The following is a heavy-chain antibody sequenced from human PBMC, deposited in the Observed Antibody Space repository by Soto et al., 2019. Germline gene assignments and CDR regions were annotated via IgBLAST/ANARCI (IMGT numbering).Heavy chain of an antibody. J-gene: IGHJ4*02. CDR2: ISGAGGST. CDR3: AKGFEAAALLGARYFGY. D-gene: IGHD6-13*01. CDR1: GFTFTNYA. Sequence: SGGSLRLSCSASGFTFTNYAISWVRQAPGKGLEWVSIISGAGGSTYYAASVKGRFTISRDNSKNTLYLQMNSLRADDTALYYCAKGFEAAALLGARYFGYWGQGALVTVSS. V-gene: IGHV3-23*01.